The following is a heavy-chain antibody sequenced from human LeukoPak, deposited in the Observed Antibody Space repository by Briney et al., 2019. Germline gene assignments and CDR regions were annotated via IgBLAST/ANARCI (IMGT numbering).Heavy chain of an antibody. CDR1: GGSISSSSYH. J-gene: IGHJ6*02. Sequence: SETLSLTCTVSGGSISSSSYHWGWIRQPPGKGLEWIGSFFYSGSTFYNPSLKSRVTISVDTSKSQFSLKLSSVTAADTAVYYCAREFGSEWFGELLPIYGMDVWGQGTTVTVSS. V-gene: IGHV4-39*02. CDR3: AREFGSEWFGELLPIYGMDV. CDR2: FFYSGST. D-gene: IGHD3-10*01.